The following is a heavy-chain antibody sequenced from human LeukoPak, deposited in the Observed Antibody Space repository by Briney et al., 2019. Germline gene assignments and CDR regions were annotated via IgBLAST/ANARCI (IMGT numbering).Heavy chain of an antibody. CDR3: TTDAPRIAVPGRDF. Sequence: GGSLRLSCAASGFTFSNAWMNWVRQARERGLEWVGGIRSETDGGTTDYAAPVKGRFIISRDDSKDTLYLQMSSLKTEDTAVYYCTTDAPRIAVPGRDFWGQGTLVTVSS. D-gene: IGHD6-19*01. V-gene: IGHV3-15*07. CDR1: GFTFSNAW. CDR2: IRSETDGGTT. J-gene: IGHJ4*02.